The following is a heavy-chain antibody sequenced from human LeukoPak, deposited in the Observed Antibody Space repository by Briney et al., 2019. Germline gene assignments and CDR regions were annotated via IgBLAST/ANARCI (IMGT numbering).Heavy chain of an antibody. V-gene: IGHV1-58*01. CDR2: IVVGSGNT. Sequence: ASPNSAGLTFTSDSVHRVLPARTQPLQSIGWIVVGSGNTNYAQKFQERVTITRDMSTSICYMGLSSLSADDTAVYYCAALVSRHAFAIWGQGTMVSVSS. CDR1: GLTFTSDS. D-gene: IGHD2-21*01. J-gene: IGHJ3*02. CDR3: AALVSRHAFAI.